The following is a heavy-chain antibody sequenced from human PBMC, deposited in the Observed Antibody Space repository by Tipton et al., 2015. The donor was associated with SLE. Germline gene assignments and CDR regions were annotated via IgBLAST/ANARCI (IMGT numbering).Heavy chain of an antibody. CDR3: AKEIRPNDY. Sequence: SLRLSCTVSGGSISKSSHYWGWIRQPPGKGLEWIGSVYFSGVTYYADSVRGRFTISRDNSKNTLYLQMSSLRAEDTAVYYCAKEIRPNDYWGQGTLVTVSS. V-gene: IGHV3-53*01. J-gene: IGHJ4*02. CDR2: VYFSGVT. CDR1: GGSISKSSHY.